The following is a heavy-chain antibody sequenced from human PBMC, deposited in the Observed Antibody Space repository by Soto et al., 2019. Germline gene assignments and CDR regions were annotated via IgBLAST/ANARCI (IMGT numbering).Heavy chain of an antibody. CDR2: MNPNSGNT. Sequence: GASVKVSCKASGYTFTSYDINWVRQATGQGLEWMGWMNPNSGNTGYAQKFQGRVTMTRNTSISTAYMELSSLRSEDTAVYYCARGRVKGITIFGVVTQYYFDYWGQGTLVTVSS. CDR1: GYTFTSYD. J-gene: IGHJ4*02. D-gene: IGHD3-3*01. V-gene: IGHV1-8*01. CDR3: ARGRVKGITIFGVVTQYYFDY.